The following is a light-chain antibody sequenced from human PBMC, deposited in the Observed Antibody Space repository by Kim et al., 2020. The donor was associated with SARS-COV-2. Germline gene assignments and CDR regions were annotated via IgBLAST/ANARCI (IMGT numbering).Light chain of an antibody. CDR1: RLGDKY. V-gene: IGLV3-1*01. CDR2: EGT. J-gene: IGLJ2*01. Sequence: SYELTQPPSVSVSPGQTASITCSGDRLGDKYACWYQQKPGQSPVLVIYEGTERPSGIPGRFSGSKSGTTATLTISGTQATDEADYYCQAWDSRTVIFGGGTQLTVL. CDR3: QAWDSRTVI.